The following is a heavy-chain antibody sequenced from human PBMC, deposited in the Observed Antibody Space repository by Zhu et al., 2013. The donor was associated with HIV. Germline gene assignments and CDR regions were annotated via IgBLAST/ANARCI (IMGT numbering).Heavy chain of an antibody. J-gene: IGHJ4*02. CDR1: GGSFSGYY. CDR2: INHSGST. D-gene: IGHD2-15*01. CDR3: ARGGCSGGSCYPGASFDY. V-gene: IGHV4-34*01. Sequence: QVQLQQWGAGLLKPSETLSLTCAVYGGSFSGYYWSWIRQPPGKGLEWIGEINHSGSTNYNPSLKSRVTISVDTSKNQFSLKLSSVTAADTAVYYCARGGCSGGSCYPGASFDYWGQGTLVTVSS.